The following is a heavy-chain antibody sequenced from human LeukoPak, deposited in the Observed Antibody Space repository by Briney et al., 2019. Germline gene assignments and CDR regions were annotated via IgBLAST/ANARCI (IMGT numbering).Heavy chain of an antibody. J-gene: IGHJ5*02. V-gene: IGHV4-39*01. CDR1: GGSISSSSHY. D-gene: IGHD3-10*02. Sequence: SETLSLTCTVSGGSISSSSHYWGWIRQPPRKGLEWIGSIYYSGTTAYNPSLKSRVTISVDTSKNQFSLKLSSVTAADTAVYYCVRWQSGSMFHPPWGRGTLVTVSS. CDR3: VRWQSGSMFHPP. CDR2: IYYSGTT.